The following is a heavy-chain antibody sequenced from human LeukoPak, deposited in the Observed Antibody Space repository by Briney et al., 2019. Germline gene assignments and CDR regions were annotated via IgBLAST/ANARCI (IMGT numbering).Heavy chain of an antibody. CDR3: ARVIFSNLQRRTPSFYFDL. J-gene: IGHJ2*01. CDR2: LFNTGET. CDR1: GYSINGGYH. V-gene: IGHV4-38-2*01. Sequence: SETLSLTCDVSGYSINGGYHWGWVRQPPGQGREWIGTLFNTGETFYNPSLQSRVAMSLDTSRNQFSLNLKSVTAADTAVFYCARVIFSNLQRRTPSFYFDLWGRGTLVSVSS. D-gene: IGHD1-1*01.